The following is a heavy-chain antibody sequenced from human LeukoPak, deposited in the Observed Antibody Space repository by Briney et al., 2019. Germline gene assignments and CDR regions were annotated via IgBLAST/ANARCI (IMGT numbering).Heavy chain of an antibody. J-gene: IGHJ6*02. CDR1: GYTLTELS. CDR2: FDPEDGET. CDR3: AREKWGIPAVGRNYYYYYGMDV. Sequence: ASVKVSCKVSGYTLTELSMHWVRQAPGKGLEWMGGFDPEDGETIYAQKFQGRVTMTRNTSISTAYMELSSLRSDDTAVYYCAREKWGIPAVGRNYYYYYGMDVWGQGTTVTVSS. V-gene: IGHV1-24*01. D-gene: IGHD6-13*01.